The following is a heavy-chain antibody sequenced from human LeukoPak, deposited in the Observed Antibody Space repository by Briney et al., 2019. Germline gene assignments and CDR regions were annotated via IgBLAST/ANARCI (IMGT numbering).Heavy chain of an antibody. CDR1: GFTFSSYS. V-gene: IGHV3-21*01. Sequence: GGSLRLSCAASGFTFSSYSMNWVRQAPGKGLEWASSISSSSSYIYYADSVKGRFTISRDNAKNTLYLQMNSLRAEDTAVYYCAKDRGIAVAGFFDYWGQGTLVTVSS. J-gene: IGHJ4*02. CDR2: ISSSSSYI. CDR3: AKDRGIAVAGFFDY. D-gene: IGHD6-19*01.